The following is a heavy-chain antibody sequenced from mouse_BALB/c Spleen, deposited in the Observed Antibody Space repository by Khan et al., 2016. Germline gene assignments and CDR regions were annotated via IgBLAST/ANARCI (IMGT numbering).Heavy chain of an antibody. CDR2: IYPGDGDT. J-gene: IGHJ3*01. V-gene: IGHV1-87*01. CDR1: GYTSANYW. CDR3: ADAVFVY. Sequence: QVQLQQSGAELARPGASVRLSCKASGYTSANYWMQWVKQRPGQGLEWIGSIYPGDGDTRSSPKFKDQANLTADKSSSPAYMHLRSVASDDSAVEYWADAVFVYWGQGTLVTVSA.